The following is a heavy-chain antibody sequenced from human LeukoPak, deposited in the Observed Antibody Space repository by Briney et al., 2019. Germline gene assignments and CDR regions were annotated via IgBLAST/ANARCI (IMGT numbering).Heavy chain of an antibody. J-gene: IGHJ5*02. CDR1: GGSISSYY. D-gene: IGHD2-15*01. CDR3: ARQFEGVVVAATIFWFDP. CDR2: IYHSGST. V-gene: IGHV4-59*08. Sequence: SETLSLTCTVSGGSISSYYWSWIQQPPGKGLEWIGSIYHSGSTYYNPSLKSRVTISVDTSKNQFSLKLSSVTAADTAVYYCARQFEGVVVAATIFWFDPWGQGTLVTVSS.